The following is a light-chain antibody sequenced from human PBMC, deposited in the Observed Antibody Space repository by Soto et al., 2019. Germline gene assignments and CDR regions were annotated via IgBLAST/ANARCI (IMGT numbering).Light chain of an antibody. CDR2: EAS. CDR3: LQDYMYPWM. Sequence: AIQVTQSPSSLSASVGDRVTISCRASQGSGNNLGWYQQKPGKAPKLLIYEASTLQTGVASRFSGSGSGTDFTLTISSLQPEDFATYYCLQDYMYPWMFGQGTKVEV. CDR1: QGSGNN. J-gene: IGKJ1*01. V-gene: IGKV1-6*01.